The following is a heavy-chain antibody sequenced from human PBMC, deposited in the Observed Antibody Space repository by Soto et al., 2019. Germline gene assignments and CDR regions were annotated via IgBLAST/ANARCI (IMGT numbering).Heavy chain of an antibody. J-gene: IGHJ4*02. CDR2: ISGSGGST. D-gene: IGHD2-21*02. V-gene: IGHV3-23*01. CDR1: GFTFSSYA. CDR3: APRLTCGGDCYASDY. Sequence: PGGSLRLSCAASGFTFSSYAMSWVRQAPGKVLEWVSAISGSGGSTYYADSVKGRFTISRDNSKNTLYLQMNSLRAEDTAVYYCAPRLTCGGDCYASDYWGQGTLVTVSS.